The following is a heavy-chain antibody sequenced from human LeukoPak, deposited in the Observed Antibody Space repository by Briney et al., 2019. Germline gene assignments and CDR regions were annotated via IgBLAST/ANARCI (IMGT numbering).Heavy chain of an antibody. J-gene: IGHJ4*02. D-gene: IGHD3-22*01. CDR3: AKEVLSGYYSYFDY. CDR1: GFTFSTYS. Sequence: GGSLRLSCAASGFTFSTYSTNWVRLAPGKGLEWVSSIGTATSYIYYADSVKGRFTISRDNSKNTLYLQMNSLRAEDTAVYYCAKEVLSGYYSYFDYWGQGTLVTVSS. CDR2: IGTATSYI. V-gene: IGHV3-21*01.